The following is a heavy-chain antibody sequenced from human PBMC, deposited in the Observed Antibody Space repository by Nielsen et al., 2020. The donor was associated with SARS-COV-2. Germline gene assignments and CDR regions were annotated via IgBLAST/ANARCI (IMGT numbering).Heavy chain of an antibody. CDR3: ARANSSSGWYTYFDY. CDR1: GYTFTGYY. J-gene: IGHJ4*02. V-gene: IGHV1-2*04. CDR2: INPNSGGT. Sequence: ASVKVSCKASGYTFTGYYMHWVRQAPGQGLEWMGWINPNSGGTNYAQKFQGWVTMTRDTSISTAYMELSRLRSDDTAVYYCARANSSSGWYTYFDYWGQGTLVTVSS. D-gene: IGHD6-19*01.